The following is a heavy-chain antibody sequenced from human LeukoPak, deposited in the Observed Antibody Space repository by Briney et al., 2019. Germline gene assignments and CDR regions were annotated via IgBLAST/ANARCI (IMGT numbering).Heavy chain of an antibody. CDR2: INHSGST. D-gene: IGHD3-16*02. Sequence: SETLSLTCAVYGGSFGGYYWSWIRQPPGKGLEWIGEINHSGSTNYNPSLKSRVTISVDTSKNQFSLKLSSVTAADTAVYYCARGSDYDYIWGSYRHACFDYWGQGTLVTVSS. CDR1: GGSFGGYY. V-gene: IGHV4-34*01. J-gene: IGHJ4*02. CDR3: ARGSDYDYIWGSYRHACFDY.